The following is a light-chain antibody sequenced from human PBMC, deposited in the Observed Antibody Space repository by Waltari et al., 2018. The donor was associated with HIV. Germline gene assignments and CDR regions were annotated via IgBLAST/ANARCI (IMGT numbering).Light chain of an antibody. Sequence: EIVMTQSPATLSVSPGERVTLSCRASQSVGSNLAWYQQRPGQAPRLLIYGASTRATGIPARFRGSGSGTEFTLTISSLQSEDFAVYYCQRYDIWPPAETFGQGTKVEIK. J-gene: IGKJ1*01. CDR2: GAS. CDR3: QRYDIWPPAET. CDR1: QSVGSN. V-gene: IGKV3-15*01.